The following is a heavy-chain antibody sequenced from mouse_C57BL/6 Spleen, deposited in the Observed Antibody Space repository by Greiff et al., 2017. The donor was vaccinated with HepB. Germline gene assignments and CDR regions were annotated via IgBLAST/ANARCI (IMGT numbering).Heavy chain of an antibody. D-gene: IGHD2-3*01. Sequence: EVKLVESGGDLVKPGGSLKLSCAASGFTFSSYGMSWVRQTPDKRLEWVATISSGGSYTYYPDSVKGRFTISRDNAKNTLYLQMSSLKSEDTAMYYWARHDRLLRDYAMDYWGQGTSVTVSS. CDR1: GFTFSSYG. J-gene: IGHJ4*01. CDR2: ISSGGSYT. CDR3: ARHDRLLRDYAMDY. V-gene: IGHV5-6*01.